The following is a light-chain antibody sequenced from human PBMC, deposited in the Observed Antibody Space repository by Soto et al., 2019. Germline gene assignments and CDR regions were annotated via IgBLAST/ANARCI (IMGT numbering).Light chain of an antibody. CDR3: QQYNSYSTWT. CDR1: QSISSR. J-gene: IGKJ1*01. CDR2: KAS. V-gene: IGKV1-5*03. Sequence: DIQMTQSPSTLSASVGDRVTITCRASQSISSRLAWYQQKPGKAPQVLIYKASSLQSRVPSRFSGSGSGTEFTLTISSLQPDDFATYYCQQYNSYSTWTFGQGTKVEIK.